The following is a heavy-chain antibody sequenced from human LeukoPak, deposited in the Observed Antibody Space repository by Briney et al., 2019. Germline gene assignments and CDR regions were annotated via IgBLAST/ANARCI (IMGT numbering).Heavy chain of an antibody. CDR3: TRLYDSSGYRFGLYYYYMDV. J-gene: IGHJ6*03. D-gene: IGHD3-22*01. Sequence: GGSLRLSCAASGFTFSGSAMHWVRQASGKGLEWVGSIRGKTNNYATAYAASVKGRFTISRDDSKNTAYLQMNSLKTEDTAVYYCTRLYDSSGYRFGLYYYYMDVWGKGTTVTVSS. CDR1: GFTFSGSA. V-gene: IGHV3-73*01. CDR2: IRGKTNNYAT.